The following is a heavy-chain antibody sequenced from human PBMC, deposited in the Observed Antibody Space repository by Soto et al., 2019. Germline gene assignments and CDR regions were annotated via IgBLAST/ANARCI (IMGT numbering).Heavy chain of an antibody. Sequence: PSETLSLSCTVSGGSISSSSYYWGWIRQPPGKGLEWIGNIYYSGSTYYNPSLKSRVTISVDTSKNQFSLKLTSVTAADTAVYYCARDKITGLFAYWGQGTLVTVS. J-gene: IGHJ4*02. D-gene: IGHD2-8*02. CDR3: ARDKITGLFAY. CDR1: GGSISSSSYY. V-gene: IGHV4-39*02. CDR2: IYYSGST.